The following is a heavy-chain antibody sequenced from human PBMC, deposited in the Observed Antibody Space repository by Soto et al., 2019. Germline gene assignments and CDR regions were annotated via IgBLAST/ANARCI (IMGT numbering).Heavy chain of an antibody. J-gene: IGHJ4*02. D-gene: IGHD6-19*01. V-gene: IGHV1-8*01. CDR3: ASAIAVASTGFDY. CDR1: GYTFTSYD. Sequence: QVQLVQSGAELKKPGASVKVSCKASGYTFTSYDINWVRQATGQGLERLGWMNPNSGNTGYAQKFQGRVTMTRNTSIGTAYMELSSLRSEDTAVYYCASAIAVASTGFDYWGQGTLVTVSS. CDR2: MNPNSGNT.